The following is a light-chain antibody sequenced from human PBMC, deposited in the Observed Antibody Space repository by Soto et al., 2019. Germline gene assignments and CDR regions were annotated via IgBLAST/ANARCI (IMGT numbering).Light chain of an antibody. CDR1: RSDGGGYNY. Sequence: QSALTQPASVSGSPGQSITISCTATRSDGGGYNYVSWYQQYPGKAPQLMISDVTNRPSGVSNRFSGSKSGNTASLTISGLQAEDEADYYCSSYTSSSTLVFGGGTKVTVL. V-gene: IGLV2-14*01. CDR2: DVT. CDR3: SSYTSSSTLV. J-gene: IGLJ3*02.